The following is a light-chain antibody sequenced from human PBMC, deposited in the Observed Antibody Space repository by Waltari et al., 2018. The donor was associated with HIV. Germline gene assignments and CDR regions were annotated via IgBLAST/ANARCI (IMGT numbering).Light chain of an antibody. CDR1: SSDVGGYDY. Sequence: QSALTQPRSVSGSPGQSVTISCTGASSDVGGYDYVSWYQHHPGKDPKLIIYHVTKRPSGVHDRFSGSKSGNTASLTISGLQAEDEADYYCCSYAGDSSYVFGTGTEVTV. V-gene: IGLV2-11*01. CDR2: HVT. J-gene: IGLJ1*01. CDR3: CSYAGDSSYV.